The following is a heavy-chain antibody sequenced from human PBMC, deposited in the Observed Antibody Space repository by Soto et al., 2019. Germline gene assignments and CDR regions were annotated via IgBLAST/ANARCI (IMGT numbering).Heavy chain of an antibody. CDR3: AREGGSGNYRYYAMDV. CDR1: GGTFSSYA. J-gene: IGHJ6*02. V-gene: IGHV1-69*12. CDR2: IIPIFGTA. D-gene: IGHD3-10*01. Sequence: QVQLVQSGAEVKKPGSSVKVSCKASGGTFSSYAISWVRQAPGQGLEWMGGIIPIFGTANYAQKFQGRVTITADESTSTAYMELSSLRSEDAAVYYCAREGGSGNYRYYAMDVWGQGTTVTVSS.